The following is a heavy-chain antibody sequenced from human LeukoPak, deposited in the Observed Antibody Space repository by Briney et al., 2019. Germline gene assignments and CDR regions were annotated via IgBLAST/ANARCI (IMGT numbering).Heavy chain of an antibody. CDR2: ISGSGGST. CDR1: GFTFSSYA. Sequence: GGYLRLSCAASGFTFSSYAMSWVRQAPGKGLEWVSAISGSGGSTYNADSVKGRFTISRDNSKNTLYLQMNSLRAEDMSVYYCAKESKYYDSSGYYYDAFDIWGQGTMVTVSS. D-gene: IGHD3-22*01. J-gene: IGHJ3*02. CDR3: AKESKYYDSSGYYYDAFDI. V-gene: IGHV3-23*01.